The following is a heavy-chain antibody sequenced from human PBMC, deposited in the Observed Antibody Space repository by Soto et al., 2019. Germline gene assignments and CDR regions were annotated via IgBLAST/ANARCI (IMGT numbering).Heavy chain of an antibody. V-gene: IGHV1-69*15. CDR2: IIPIFGTA. CDR1: GGTFSSYA. D-gene: IGHD3-9*01. CDR3: ARNTAYYDILTGPRLFYYYGMDV. Sequence: VKVSCKASGGTFSSYAIRWVRQAPGQGLEWKGRIIPIFGTANYAQKFQGRVTITADESTSTAYMELSSLRSEDTAVYYCARNTAYYDILTGPRLFYYYGMDVWGQGTTVTVSS. J-gene: IGHJ6*02.